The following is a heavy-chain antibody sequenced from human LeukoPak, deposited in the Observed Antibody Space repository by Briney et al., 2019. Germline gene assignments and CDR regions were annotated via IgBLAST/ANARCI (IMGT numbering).Heavy chain of an antibody. CDR3: AKDLGYCSADSCYRYFDY. D-gene: IGHD2-15*01. V-gene: IGHV3-23*01. J-gene: IGHJ4*02. CDR1: GFTFSSYA. CDR2: ISGSGGNT. Sequence: GGSLRLSCAASGFTFSSYAMSWVRQGPGKGLEWVSVISGSGGNTYYADSVKGRFTISRDNSKNTLYLQMNSLRAEDTALYYCAKDLGYCSADSCYRYFDYWGQGSLVTVSS.